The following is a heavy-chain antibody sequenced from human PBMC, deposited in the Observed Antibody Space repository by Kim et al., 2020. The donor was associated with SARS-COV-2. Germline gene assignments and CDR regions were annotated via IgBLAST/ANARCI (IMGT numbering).Heavy chain of an antibody. J-gene: IGHJ6*02. CDR3: AKDLASGNYYYYYGMDV. Sequence: VKGRFTISRDNSKNTLYLQMNSRRAEDTAVYYCAKDLASGNYYYYYGMDVWGQGTTVTVSS. V-gene: IGHV3-30*02.